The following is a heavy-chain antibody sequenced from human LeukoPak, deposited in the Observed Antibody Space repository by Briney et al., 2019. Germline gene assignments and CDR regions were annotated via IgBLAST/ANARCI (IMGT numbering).Heavy chain of an antibody. V-gene: IGHV4-4*07. Sequence: SETLSPTCTVSGGSISSYYWSWIRQPAGKGLEWIGRIYTSGSTNYNPSLTSRVTMSVDTSKNQFSLKLSSVTAADTAVYYCARDRSPTYYYGSGSYPFSGFDPWGQGTLVTVSS. D-gene: IGHD3-10*01. J-gene: IGHJ5*02. CDR2: IYTSGST. CDR1: GGSISSYY. CDR3: ARDRSPTYYYGSGSYPFSGFDP.